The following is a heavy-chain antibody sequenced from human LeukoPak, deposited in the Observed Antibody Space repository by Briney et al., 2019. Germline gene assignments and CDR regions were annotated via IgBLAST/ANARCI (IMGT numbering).Heavy chain of an antibody. CDR1: GFTVSSNY. D-gene: IGHD5-12*01. Sequence: QSGGSLRLSCAASGFTVSSNYMSWVRQAPGKGLEWVSGISGSGGSTHYADSVKGRFTISRDNSKNTLYLQMNSLRAEDTAVYYCAKETRTNSGYYRDYWGQGTLVTVSS. CDR3: AKETRTNSGYYRDY. J-gene: IGHJ4*02. V-gene: IGHV3-23*01. CDR2: ISGSGGST.